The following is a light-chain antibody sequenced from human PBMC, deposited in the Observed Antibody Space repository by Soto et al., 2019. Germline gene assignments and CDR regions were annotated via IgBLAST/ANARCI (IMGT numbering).Light chain of an antibody. CDR2: EDN. CDR1: SSNIGSDF. V-gene: IGLV1-51*02. Sequence: QSVLTQPPSVSAAPGQKVTISCSGSSSNIGSDFVSWYQQLPGTAPKLLIHEDNKRPSGIPDRFSGSKSGTSATLGITGLQTGDEADYYCGAWDKGLSGGVFGGGTEVTVL. J-gene: IGLJ2*01. CDR3: GAWDKGLSGGV.